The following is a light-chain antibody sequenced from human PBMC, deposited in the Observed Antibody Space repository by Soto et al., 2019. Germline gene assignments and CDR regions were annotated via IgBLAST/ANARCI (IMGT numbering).Light chain of an antibody. V-gene: IGLV2-8*01. Sequence: QSALTQPPSASGSPGQSVTISCTGTSSDVGGYNYVSWYQQHPGKAPKLMIYEVIKRPSGVPDRFSGSMSGNTASLTVSGLQAEDEADYYCSSYGGSNIWVFGTGTKLTVL. CDR1: SSDVGGYNY. J-gene: IGLJ1*01. CDR3: SSYGGSNIWV. CDR2: EVI.